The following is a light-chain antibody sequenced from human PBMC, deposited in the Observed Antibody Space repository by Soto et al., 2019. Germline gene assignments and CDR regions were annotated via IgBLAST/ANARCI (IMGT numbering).Light chain of an antibody. CDR1: SSNIGNNY. CDR2: DNN. J-gene: IGLJ2*01. Sequence: QSVLTQPPSVSAAPGQKVTISCSGSSSNIGNNYVSWYQQLPGTDPKLLIYDNNKRPSGIPDRFSGSKSGTSATLGITGLQTGDEADDYCGTWDSSLSAVVFGGGTKVTVL. CDR3: GTWDSSLSAVV. V-gene: IGLV1-51*01.